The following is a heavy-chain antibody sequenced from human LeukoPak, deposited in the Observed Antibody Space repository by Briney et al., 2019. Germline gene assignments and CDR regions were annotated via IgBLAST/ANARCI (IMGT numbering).Heavy chain of an antibody. CDR1: GGSFTGYF. J-gene: IGHJ6*03. CDR2: INHSGST. CDR3: ARDSSGSYYNPQGYMDV. D-gene: IGHD3-10*01. Sequence: SETLSLTCAVYGGSFTGYFWSWIRQSPGKGLEWIGEINHSGSTNYNPSLESRVTISADPSMNQFSLNLSSVTAADTAVYYCARDSSGSYYNPQGYMDVWGKGTTVTVSS. V-gene: IGHV4-34*01.